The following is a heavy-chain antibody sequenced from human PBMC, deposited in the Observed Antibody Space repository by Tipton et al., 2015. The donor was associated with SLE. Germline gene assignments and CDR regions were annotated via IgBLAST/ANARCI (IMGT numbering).Heavy chain of an antibody. J-gene: IGHJ6*03. CDR2: IYYSGST. D-gene: IGHD5-24*01. CDR1: GGSISSYY. Sequence: TLSLTCTVSGGSISSYYWSWIRQPPGKGLEWIGYIYYSGSTNYNPSLRSRVTISVDTSKSQFSLKLSSVTAADTAVYYCARAPHAYKDYYYYMDVWGKGTTVTVSS. CDR3: ARAPHAYKDYYYYMDV. V-gene: IGHV4-59*08.